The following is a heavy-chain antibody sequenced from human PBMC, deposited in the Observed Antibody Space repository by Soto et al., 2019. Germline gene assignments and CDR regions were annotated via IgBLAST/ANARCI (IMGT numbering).Heavy chain of an antibody. J-gene: IGHJ4*02. CDR3: AKEYYDFWSGYYPLGY. V-gene: IGHV3-23*01. Sequence: PLRLSCTASLFTFSSYAMSLVRKNPFKWLEWVSAISGRGGSTYCADSVKGRFTISRDNSKNTLYLQMNGLRAEDTAVYYCAKEYYDFWSGYYPLGYWGQGTLVTVSS. CDR1: LFTFSSYA. CDR2: ISGRGGST. D-gene: IGHD3-3*01.